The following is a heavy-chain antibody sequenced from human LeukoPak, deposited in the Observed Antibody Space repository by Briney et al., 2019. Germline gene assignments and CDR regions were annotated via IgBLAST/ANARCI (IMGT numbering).Heavy chain of an antibody. D-gene: IGHD3-3*01. J-gene: IGHJ6*02. CDR2: IYYSGST. V-gene: IGHV4-59*01. CDR1: GGSISSYH. Sequence: SETLSLTCTVSGGSISSYHWSWIRQPPGKGLEWIGYIYYSGSTNYNPSLKSRVTISVDTSKNQFSLKLSSVTAADTAVYYCARARSDPNDFWSGYYYYYYGMDVWGQGTTVTVSS. CDR3: ARARSDPNDFWSGYYYYYYGMDV.